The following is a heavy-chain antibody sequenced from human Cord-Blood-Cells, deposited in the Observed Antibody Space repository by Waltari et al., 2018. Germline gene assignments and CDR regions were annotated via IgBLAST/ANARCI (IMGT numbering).Heavy chain of an antibody. J-gene: IGHJ5*02. Sequence: QLQLQESGPGLVQPSETLSLTGTVSGGSISSYYWSWIRQPPGKGLVWIGYIYYSCSTNYNPSLKSRVTISVDTSKNQFALKLSSVTAADTAVYYCARDLAYSSSWYWFDPWGQGTLVTVSS. V-gene: IGHV4-59*01. CDR1: GGSISSYY. CDR3: ARDLAYSSSWYWFDP. D-gene: IGHD6-13*01. CDR2: IYYSCST.